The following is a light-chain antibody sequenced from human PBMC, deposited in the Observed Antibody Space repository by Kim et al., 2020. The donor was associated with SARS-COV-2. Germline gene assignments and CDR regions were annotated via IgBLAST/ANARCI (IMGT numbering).Light chain of an antibody. CDR1: QTISNKY. Sequence: SPAQRATLSCRASQTISNKYLACYQQKPGQAPRLIIATASNRATGIPDRFSGGGSGTDFTLTFSNLEPEDFAVYYCQHYGTSPGTFGQGTKVDIK. V-gene: IGKV3-20*01. CDR2: TAS. J-gene: IGKJ1*01. CDR3: QHYGTSPGT.